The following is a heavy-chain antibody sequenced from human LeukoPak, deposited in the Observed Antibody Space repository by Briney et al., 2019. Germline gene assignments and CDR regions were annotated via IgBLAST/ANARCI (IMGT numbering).Heavy chain of an antibody. CDR3: ARLSSGSTGTTVDY. D-gene: IGHD1-7*01. CDR1: GGSFSGYY. J-gene: IGHJ4*02. CDR2: INHSGST. V-gene: IGHV4-34*01. Sequence: SETLSLTCAVYGGSFSGYYWSWIRQPPGKGLEGIGEINHSGSTNYNPSLKSRVTISVDTSKNQFSLKLSSVTAADTAVYYCARLSSGSTGTTVDYWGQGTLVTVSS.